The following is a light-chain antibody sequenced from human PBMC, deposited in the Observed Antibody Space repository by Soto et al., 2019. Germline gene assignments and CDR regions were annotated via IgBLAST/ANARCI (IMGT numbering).Light chain of an antibody. CDR2: AAS. V-gene: IGKV1-39*01. J-gene: IGKJ5*01. CDR1: QSISSY. Sequence: DIHMTQSPSSLSASVGDRVTITCRASQSISSYLNWYQQKPGKAPKLLIYAASSLQSGVPSRSSGSGSGTDLTLTISSLQPEAFATYYCQTSYSTPITFGQGTRLEIK. CDR3: QTSYSTPIT.